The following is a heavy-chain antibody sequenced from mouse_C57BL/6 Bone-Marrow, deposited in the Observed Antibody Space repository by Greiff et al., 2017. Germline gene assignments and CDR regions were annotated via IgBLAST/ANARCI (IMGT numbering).Heavy chain of an antibody. J-gene: IGHJ4*01. CDR2: INPGSGGT. D-gene: IGHD2-4*01. V-gene: IGHV1-54*01. CDR3: ASSGGLRRYYYAMDY. Sequence: VQLQQSGAELVRPGTSVKVSCKASGYAFTNYLIEWVKQRPGQGLEWIGVINPGSGGTKYNEKFKGKATLTADQSSSTAYMQISILTSEDSAVSFFASSGGLRRYYYAMDYWGQGTSVTVSS. CDR1: GYAFTNYL.